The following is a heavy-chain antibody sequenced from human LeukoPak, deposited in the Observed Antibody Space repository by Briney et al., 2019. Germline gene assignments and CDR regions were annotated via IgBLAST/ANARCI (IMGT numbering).Heavy chain of an antibody. V-gene: IGHV3-20*04. CDR3: ARDQLYYYGSGSYHPKNYGMDV. CDR2: INWNGGST. J-gene: IGHJ6*02. D-gene: IGHD3-10*01. Sequence: GGSLRLSCAASGFTFDDYGMSWVRQAPGKGLEWVSGINWNGGSTGYADSVKGRFTTFRDNAKNSLYLQMNSLRAEDTALYYCARDQLYYYGSGSYHPKNYGMDVWGQGTTVTVSS. CDR1: GFTFDDYG.